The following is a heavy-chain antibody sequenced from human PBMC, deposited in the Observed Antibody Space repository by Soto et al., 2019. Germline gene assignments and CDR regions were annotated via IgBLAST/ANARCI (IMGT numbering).Heavy chain of an antibody. V-gene: IGHV1-2*02. Sequence: XSVKVSCKASGYTLTGYYMHWGRQAPGQGLEWMGWINPNSGGTNYAQKFQGRVTMTRDTSISTAYMELSRLRSDDTAVYYCARGSYTWNYSGPFDIWGQRTMVTVSS. CDR1: GYTLTGYY. CDR2: INPNSGGT. CDR3: ARGSYTWNYSGPFDI. J-gene: IGHJ3*02. D-gene: IGHD1-7*01.